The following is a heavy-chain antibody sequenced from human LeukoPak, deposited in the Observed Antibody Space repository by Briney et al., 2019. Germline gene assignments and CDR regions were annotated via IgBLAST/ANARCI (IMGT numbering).Heavy chain of an antibody. V-gene: IGHV3-23*01. J-gene: IGHJ4*02. Sequence: GGSLRLSCAASGFTFSTDAMTWVRQAPGKGLQWVSAISGSGGSTYYGDSVKGRFTISRDNSKNMMYLHMNSLRVEDTAVYYCARDSSGWSKSYWGQGTLVTVSS. CDR3: ARDSSGWSKSY. CDR2: ISGSGGST. CDR1: GFTFSTDA. D-gene: IGHD6-19*01.